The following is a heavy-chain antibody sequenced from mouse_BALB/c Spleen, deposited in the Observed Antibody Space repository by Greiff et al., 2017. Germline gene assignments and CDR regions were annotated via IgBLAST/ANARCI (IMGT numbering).Heavy chain of an antibody. J-gene: IGHJ4*01. CDR2: IWTGGGT. Sequence: VQLQESGPGLVAPSQSLSITCTVSGFSLTSYDISWIRQPPGKGLEWLGVIWTGGGTNYNSAFMSRLSISKDNSKSQVFLKMNSLQTDDTAIYYCVRSRDGGYAMDYWGQGTSVTVSS. D-gene: IGHD1-2*01. V-gene: IGHV2-9-2*01. CDR3: VRSRDGGYAMDY. CDR1: GFSLTSYD.